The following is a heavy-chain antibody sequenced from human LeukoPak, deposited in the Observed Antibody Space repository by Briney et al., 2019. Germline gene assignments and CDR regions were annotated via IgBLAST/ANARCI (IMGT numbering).Heavy chain of an antibody. J-gene: IGHJ3*02. V-gene: IGHV3-9*01. CDR2: ISWNSGSI. D-gene: IGHD3-10*01. Sequence: GRSLRLSCAASGFTFDDYAMHWVRQAPGKGLEWVSGISWNSGSIGYADSVKGRFTISRDNAKNSLYLQMNSLRAEDTALYYCAKGDSNYYGSGSYPDDAFDIWAQGTMVTVSS. CDR3: AKGDSNYYGSGSYPDDAFDI. CDR1: GFTFDDYA.